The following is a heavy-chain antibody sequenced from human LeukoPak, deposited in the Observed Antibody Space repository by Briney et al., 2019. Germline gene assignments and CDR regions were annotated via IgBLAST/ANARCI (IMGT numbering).Heavy chain of an antibody. J-gene: IGHJ6*04. D-gene: IGHD6-13*01. Sequence: ASVKVSCKASGYTFTSYYMHWVRQAPGQGREWMGIINPSGGSTSYAQKFQGRVTMTRDTSTSTVYMELSSLRSEDTAVYYCAREGGYSSSRSLQYYYYGMDVWGKGTTVTVSS. CDR2: INPSGGST. CDR3: AREGGYSSSRSLQYYYYGMDV. V-gene: IGHV1-46*01. CDR1: GYTFTSYY.